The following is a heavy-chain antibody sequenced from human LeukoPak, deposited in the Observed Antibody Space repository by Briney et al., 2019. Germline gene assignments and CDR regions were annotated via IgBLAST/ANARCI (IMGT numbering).Heavy chain of an antibody. D-gene: IGHD6-19*01. CDR3: ARQAYGSGWF. CDR1: GFTFNNYE. V-gene: IGHV3-48*03. J-gene: IGHJ4*02. CDR2: ISSSGSIR. Sequence: GGSLRLSCVASGFTFNNYEMSWVRQAPGKGREWVSYISSSGSIRYYSDSVKGRFTISRDNAKNSLSLQMDTLRVEDTGFYHCARQAYGSGWFWGQGIMVIVSS.